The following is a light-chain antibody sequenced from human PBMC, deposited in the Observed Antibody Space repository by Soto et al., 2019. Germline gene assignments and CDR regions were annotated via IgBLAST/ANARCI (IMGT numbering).Light chain of an antibody. J-gene: IGKJ3*01. CDR2: GAS. V-gene: IGKV3-20*01. Sequence: EIVLTQSPGTLSLSPGERATLSCRASQSVTSNSLGWYQQKPGQAPRLLIYGASSRATGIPDRFSGSGSGTDFTLTISRLEPEDFAVYYCQKYGSSPFNFCPGTKVYIK. CDR3: QKYGSSPFN. CDR1: QSVTSNS.